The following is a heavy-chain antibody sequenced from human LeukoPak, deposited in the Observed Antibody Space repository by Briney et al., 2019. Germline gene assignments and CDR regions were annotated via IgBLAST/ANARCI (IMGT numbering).Heavy chain of an antibody. V-gene: IGHV4-34*01. CDR1: GGSFSGYY. Sequence: TSSETLSLTCAVYGGSFSGYYWSWIRQPPGKGLEWIGEINHSGSTNYNPSLKSRVTISVDTSKNQFSLKLSSVTAADTAVYYCAITRYYYDSSGYYEGDFDYWGQGTLVTVSS. J-gene: IGHJ4*02. D-gene: IGHD3-22*01. CDR2: INHSGST. CDR3: AITRYYYDSSGYYEGDFDY.